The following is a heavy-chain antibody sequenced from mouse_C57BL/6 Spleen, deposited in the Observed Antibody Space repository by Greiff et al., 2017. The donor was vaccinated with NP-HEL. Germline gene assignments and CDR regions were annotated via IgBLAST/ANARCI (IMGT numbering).Heavy chain of an antibody. V-gene: IGHV5-4*03. CDR2: ISDGGSYT. Sequence: EVKLVESGGGLVKPGGSLKLSCAASGFNFSSYAMSWVRQTPEKRLEWVATISDGGSYTYYPDNVKGRFTISRDNAKNNLYLQMSHLKSEDTALYYCARGGDPREYYAMGYWGQGTSVTVSS. CDR1: GFNFSSYA. J-gene: IGHJ4*01. CDR3: ARGGDPREYYAMGY. D-gene: IGHD3-1*01.